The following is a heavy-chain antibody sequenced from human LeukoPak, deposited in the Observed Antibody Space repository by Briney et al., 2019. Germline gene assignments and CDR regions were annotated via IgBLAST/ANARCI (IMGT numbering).Heavy chain of an antibody. Sequence: PGGSLRLSCAASGFTFSSYEMNWVRRAPGKGLEWVSYISSSGSTIYYADSVKGRFISYRDNTKNSLYLQMNSLRAEDTAIYYCARDLRIVSGSYLDYWGQGTLVTVSS. V-gene: IGHV3-48*03. CDR1: GFTFSSYE. CDR3: ARDLRIVSGSYLDY. CDR2: ISSSGSTI. J-gene: IGHJ4*02. D-gene: IGHD1-26*01.